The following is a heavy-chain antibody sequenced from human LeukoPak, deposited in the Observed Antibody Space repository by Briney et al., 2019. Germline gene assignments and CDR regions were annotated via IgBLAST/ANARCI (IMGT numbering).Heavy chain of an antibody. CDR1: GFTFSSYA. CDR2: ISGSGGTT. V-gene: IGHV3-23*01. Sequence: TGGSLRLSCAASGFTFSSYAMSWVRQAPGKGLEWVSYISGSGGTTYYADSVKGRFTISRDNSKNTLYLQLNSPRAEDTALYYCAFRTGWYEGLAAFDIWGQGTMATVSS. D-gene: IGHD3/OR15-3a*01. J-gene: IGHJ3*02. CDR3: AFRTGWYEGLAAFDI.